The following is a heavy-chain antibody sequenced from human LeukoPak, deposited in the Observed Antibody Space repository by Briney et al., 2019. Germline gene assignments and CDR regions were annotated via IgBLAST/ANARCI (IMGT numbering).Heavy chain of an antibody. V-gene: IGHV4-38-2*02. D-gene: IGHD3-9*01. J-gene: IGHJ3*02. CDR3: ARRTSLLRYFDWLSNHDAFDI. Sequence: SETLSLTCTVSGYSISSGYYWGWIRQPPGKGLEWIGYIYYSGSTNYNPSLKSRVTISVDTSKNQFSLKLSSVTAADTAVYYCARRTSLLRYFDWLSNHDAFDIWGQGTTVTVSS. CDR1: GYSISSGYY. CDR2: IYYSGST.